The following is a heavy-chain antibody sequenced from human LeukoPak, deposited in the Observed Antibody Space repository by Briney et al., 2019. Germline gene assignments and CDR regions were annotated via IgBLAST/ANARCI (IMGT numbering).Heavy chain of an antibody. CDR2: INPSAGSA. CDR3: ARENGGDTAYDAFDI. V-gene: IGHV1-46*01. CDR1: GYTLTNYY. J-gene: IGHJ3*02. D-gene: IGHD2-21*02. Sequence: ASVKVSCKASGYTLTNYYMHWVRQAPGQGLEWMGIINPSAGSASYAQKFQGRLTMTRDTSTSTVYMELSSLRFEDTAVFYCARENGGDTAYDAFDIWGQGTMVTVSS.